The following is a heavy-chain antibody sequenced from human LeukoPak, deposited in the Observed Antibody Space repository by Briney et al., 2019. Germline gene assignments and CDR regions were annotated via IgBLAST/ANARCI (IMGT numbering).Heavy chain of an antibody. J-gene: IGHJ4*02. D-gene: IGHD6-19*01. CDR2: IYYSGST. CDR3: ARVMDGYSSGWYRGRYFDY. CDR1: GGSISSYY. Sequence: PSETLSLTCTVSGGSISSYYWSWIRQPPGKGLEWIGYIYYSGSTNYNPSLKSRVTISVDTSKNQFSLKLSSVTAADTAVYYCARVMDGYSSGWYRGRYFDYWGQGTLVTVSS. V-gene: IGHV4-59*01.